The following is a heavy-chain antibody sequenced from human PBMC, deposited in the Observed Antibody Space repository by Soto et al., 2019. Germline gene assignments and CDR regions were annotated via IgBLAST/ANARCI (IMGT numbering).Heavy chain of an antibody. CDR3: ASGVVGATVSDY. Sequence: QVQLQESGPGLVKPSETLSLTCSASSASVTSGNYSWSWIRQPPGKRLEWIGYIYDRGSTNYNPSLKSRVTISLDTSKNQFSLRLTSVTAADTAVYYCASGVVGATVSDYWGQGTLVTVSS. V-gene: IGHV4-61*01. J-gene: IGHJ4*02. D-gene: IGHD1-26*01. CDR2: IYDRGST. CDR1: SASVTSGNYS.